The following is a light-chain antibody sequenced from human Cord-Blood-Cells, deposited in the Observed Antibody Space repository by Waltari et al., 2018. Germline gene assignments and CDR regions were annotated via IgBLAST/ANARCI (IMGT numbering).Light chain of an antibody. CDR2: AAS. CDR1: QSISSY. CDR3: QQSYSTPQELT. V-gene: IGKV1-39*01. J-gene: IGKJ4*01. Sequence: DIQMTQSPSSLSASVGDRVTITCRASQSISSYLNWYQQKPGKAPKLLIYAASSLQSGVPSRFSGSGSGTDFTLTINSLQPEDFATYYCQQSYSTPQELTFGGGTKVEIK.